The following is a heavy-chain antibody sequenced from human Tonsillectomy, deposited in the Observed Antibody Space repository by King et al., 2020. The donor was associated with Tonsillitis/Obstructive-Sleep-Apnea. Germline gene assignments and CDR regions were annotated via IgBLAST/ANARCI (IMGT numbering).Heavy chain of an antibody. CDR3: AKKPVPMAAIGAFDY. V-gene: IGHV3-23*04. CDR2: ISVGGDST. D-gene: IGHD6-13*01. J-gene: IGHJ4*02. Sequence: VQLVESGGGLVQSGGSLRLSCAASGFTFSSYAMSWVRQTPGKGLEWVSTISVGGDSTYYADSVKGRFTISRDNSKNTLFLQMNSLRAEDTAVYYCAKKPVPMAAIGAFDYWGQGTLVTVSS. CDR1: GFTFSSYA.